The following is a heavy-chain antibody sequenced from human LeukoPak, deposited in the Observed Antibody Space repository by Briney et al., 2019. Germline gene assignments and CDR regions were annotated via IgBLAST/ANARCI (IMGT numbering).Heavy chain of an antibody. CDR1: AFIFSGHW. CDR2: IKEDGSEK. D-gene: IGHD3-10*01. J-gene: IGHJ4*02. CDR3: AKGGHLWFGESKFDY. Sequence: GGSLRLSCEGSAFIFSGHWMSWVRQAPGKGLEWVANIKEDGSEKNYVDSVKGRFTISRDNAENSLYLQMNSLRAEDTAVYYCAKGGHLWFGESKFDYWGQGTLVTVSS. V-gene: IGHV3-7*03.